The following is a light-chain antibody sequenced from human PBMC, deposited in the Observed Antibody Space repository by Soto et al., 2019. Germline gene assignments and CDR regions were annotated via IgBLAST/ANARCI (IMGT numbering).Light chain of an antibody. CDR3: ISYTSSSTPYV. V-gene: IGLV2-14*03. J-gene: IGLJ1*01. CDR2: EVS. Sequence: QSALTQPASVSGSPGQSITISCTGTGSDVGGYNYVSWYQQRPGKAPKLLIYEVSHRPSGVSNRFSASKSGDTASLTISGLQAEDEADYYCISYTSSSTPYVFGTGTKVTVL. CDR1: GSDVGGYNY.